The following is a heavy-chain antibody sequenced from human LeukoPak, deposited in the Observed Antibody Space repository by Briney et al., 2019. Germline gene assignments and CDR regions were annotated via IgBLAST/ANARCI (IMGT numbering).Heavy chain of an antibody. CDR1: GYTFTSYG. CDR3: ARQKYYYDSSGYYPYYFDY. V-gene: IGHV1-18*01. CDR2: ISAYNCNT. J-gene: IGHJ4*02. Sequence: ASVKVSRKASGYTFTSYGISWVRQAPGQGLEWMGWISAYNCNTNYAQKLQGRVTMTTDTSTSTAYMELRSLRSDDTAVYYCARQKYYYDSSGYYPYYFDYWGQGTLVTVSS. D-gene: IGHD3-22*01.